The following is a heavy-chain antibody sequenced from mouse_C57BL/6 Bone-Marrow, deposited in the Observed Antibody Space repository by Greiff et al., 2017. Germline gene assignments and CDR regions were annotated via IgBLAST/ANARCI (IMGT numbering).Heavy chain of an antibody. D-gene: IGHD1-1*01. V-gene: IGHV6-3*01. Sequence: EVQLQQSGGGLVQPGGSMKLSCVASGFTFSNYWMNWVRQSPEKGLEWVAQIRLKSDNYATHYAESVKGRFTISRDDSKSSVYLQMNNLRAEDTGIYYCTGRGYGSSYGYFDVWGTGTTVTVSS. CDR3: TGRGYGSSYGYFDV. CDR2: IRLKSDNYAT. J-gene: IGHJ1*03. CDR1: GFTFSNYW.